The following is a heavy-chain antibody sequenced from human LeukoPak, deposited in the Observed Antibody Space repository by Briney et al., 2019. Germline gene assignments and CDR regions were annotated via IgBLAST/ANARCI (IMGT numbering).Heavy chain of an antibody. V-gene: IGHV5-51*01. CDR2: IYPGDSDT. J-gene: IGHJ4*02. CDR3: ARHYGLRKNYFDY. CDR1: GYSFTSYW. D-gene: IGHD4-17*01. Sequence: GESLKISCKASGYSFTSYWIGWVRQMPGKGLKWMGIIYPGDSDTRYSPSFQGQVTISADKSISTAYLQWSSLKASDTAMYYCARHYGLRKNYFDYWGQGTLVTVSS.